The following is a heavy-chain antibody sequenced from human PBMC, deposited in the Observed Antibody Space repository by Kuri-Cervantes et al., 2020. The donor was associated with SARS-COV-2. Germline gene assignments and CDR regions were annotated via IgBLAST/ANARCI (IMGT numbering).Heavy chain of an antibody. V-gene: IGHV3-30*18. CDR1: GFIFSRYG. Sequence: GESLKISCEASGFIFSRYGMHWVCQAPGKGLEWVAAIGYDGSRKHYSDSLKGRFTISRDNSQNTVYLQTSTLRDDDTAVYYCAKEGSSGWYGGDWGQGALVTVSS. CDR3: AKEGSSGWYGGD. J-gene: IGHJ4*02. D-gene: IGHD6-19*01. CDR2: IGYDGSRK.